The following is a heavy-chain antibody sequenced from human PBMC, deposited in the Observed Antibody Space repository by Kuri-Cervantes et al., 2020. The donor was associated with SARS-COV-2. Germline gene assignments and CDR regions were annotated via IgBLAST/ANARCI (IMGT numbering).Heavy chain of an antibody. CDR3: AREVAYDFWNDYIPRDAFDI. V-gene: IGHV4-59*12. J-gene: IGHJ3*02. CDR1: GGSISSYY. CDR2: IYYSGNT. D-gene: IGHD3-3*01. Sequence: GSLRLSCTVSGGSISSYYWSWIRQSPGKGLAWIGYIYYSGNTYYNPSLKSRVTISVDRSKNQFSLKVNSVTAADTAVYYCAREVAYDFWNDYIPRDAFDIWGQGTMVTVSS.